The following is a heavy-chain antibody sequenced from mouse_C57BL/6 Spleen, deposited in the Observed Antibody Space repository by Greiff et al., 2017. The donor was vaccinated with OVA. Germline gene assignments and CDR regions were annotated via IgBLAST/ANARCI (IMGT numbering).Heavy chain of an antibody. V-gene: IGHV5-4*01. CDR3: ARARAYYSNYDWFAY. D-gene: IGHD2-5*01. CDR2: ISDGGSYT. Sequence: EVQLVESGGGLVKPGGSLKLSCAASGFTFSSYAMSWVRQTPEKRLEWVATISDGGSYTYYPDNVKGRFTISRDNAKNNLYLQMSHLKSEDTAMYYCARARAYYSNYDWFAYWGQGTLVTVSA. CDR1: GFTFSSYA. J-gene: IGHJ3*01.